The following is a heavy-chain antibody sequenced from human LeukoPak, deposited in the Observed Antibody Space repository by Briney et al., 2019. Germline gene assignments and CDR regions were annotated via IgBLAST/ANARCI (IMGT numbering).Heavy chain of an antibody. Sequence: SETLSLTCSVSGGSMSTYSWSWIRQPPGEGLEWIGYIYDTGRTNYNPSLKSRVTMSLDTSKNQFSLKLSSVTAADTAVFCARERDARGFGSQVDYWGQGTLVTVSS. J-gene: IGHJ4*02. CDR1: GGSMSTYS. D-gene: IGHD3-10*01. CDR2: IYDTGRT. V-gene: IGHV4-59*12. CDR3: ARERDARGFGSQVDY.